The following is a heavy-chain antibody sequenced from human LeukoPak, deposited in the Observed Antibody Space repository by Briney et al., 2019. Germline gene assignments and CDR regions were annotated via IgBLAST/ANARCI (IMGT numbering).Heavy chain of an antibody. D-gene: IGHD3-22*01. CDR2: INSDGSST. V-gene: IGHV3-74*01. Sequence: GGSLRLSCAASGFTFSSYWMHWVRHAPGKGLGWVSRINSDGSSTIYADSVKGRFTISRDNAKNTLYLQMNSLRAEDTAVYYCASGEDYYDSSGLDYWGQGTLVTVSS. J-gene: IGHJ4*02. CDR1: GFTFSSYW. CDR3: ASGEDYYDSSGLDY.